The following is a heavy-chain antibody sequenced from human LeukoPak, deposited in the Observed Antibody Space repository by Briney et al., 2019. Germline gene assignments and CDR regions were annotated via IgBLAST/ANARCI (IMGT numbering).Heavy chain of an antibody. D-gene: IGHD6-13*01. V-gene: IGHV4-39*07. CDR1: GGSISSSSHY. CDR2: IYYSGSA. J-gene: IGHJ4*02. CDR3: ARTLRLYSSSWSFFDY. Sequence: PSETLSLTCTVSGGSISSSSHYWGWIRQPPGKGLEWIGSIYYSGSAYDNPSLKSRVTISVDTSKNQFSLKLSSVTAADTAVCYCARTLRLYSSSWSFFDYWGQGALVTVSS.